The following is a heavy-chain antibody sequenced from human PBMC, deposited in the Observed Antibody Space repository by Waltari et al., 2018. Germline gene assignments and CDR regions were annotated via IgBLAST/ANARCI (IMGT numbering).Heavy chain of an antibody. CDR3: ARGRLLGYCSSTSCYPRRGYFDY. D-gene: IGHD2-2*01. CDR1: GGSFSGYY. J-gene: IGHJ4*02. V-gene: IGHV4-34*01. CDR2: INHSGST. Sequence: QVQLQQWGAGLLKPSETLSLTCAVYGGSFSGYYWSWIRQPPGKGLEWIGEINHSGSTNYNPSLKSRVTISVDTSKNQFSLKLSSVTAADTAVYYCARGRLLGYCSSTSCYPRRGYFDYWGQGTLVTVSS.